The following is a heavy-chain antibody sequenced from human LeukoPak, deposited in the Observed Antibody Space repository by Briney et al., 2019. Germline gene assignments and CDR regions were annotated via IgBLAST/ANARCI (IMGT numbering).Heavy chain of an antibody. J-gene: IGHJ4*02. V-gene: IGHV3-30*03. Sequence: PGRSLRLSCAASGFTFSSYGMHWVRQAPGKGLEWVAVISYDGSNKYYADSVKGRFTISRDSSKNTLYLQMNSLRAEDTAVYYCARDGYYYDSSGQKYEGFFDYWGQGTLVTVSS. D-gene: IGHD3-22*01. CDR3: ARDGYYYDSSGQKYEGFFDY. CDR1: GFTFSSYG. CDR2: ISYDGSNK.